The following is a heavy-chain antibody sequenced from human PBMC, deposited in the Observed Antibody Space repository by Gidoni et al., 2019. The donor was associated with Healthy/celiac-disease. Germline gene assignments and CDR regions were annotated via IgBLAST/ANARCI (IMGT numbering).Heavy chain of an antibody. CDR3: AKELGRYCSGGSCYHPGLDAFDI. CDR1: GFTFSSYG. Sequence: QVQLVESGGGVVQPGRSLRLSCAASGFTFSSYGMHRVRQAPGKGLGWVAVISYDGSNKYYADSVKGRFTISRDNSKNTLYLQMNSLRAEDTAVYYCAKELGRYCSGGSCYHPGLDAFDIWGQGTMVTVSS. J-gene: IGHJ3*02. D-gene: IGHD2-15*01. V-gene: IGHV3-30*18. CDR2: ISYDGSNK.